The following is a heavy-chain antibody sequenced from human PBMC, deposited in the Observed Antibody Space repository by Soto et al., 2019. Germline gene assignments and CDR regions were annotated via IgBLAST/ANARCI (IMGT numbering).Heavy chain of an antibody. CDR3: ARYTSNIVVVPAYGMDV. J-gene: IGHJ6*02. D-gene: IGHD2-2*01. V-gene: IGHV1-18*01. CDR1: GYTFTSYG. CDR2: ISAYNGNT. Sequence: ASVKVSCKXSGYTFTSYGISWVRQAPGQGLEWMGWISAYNGNTNYAQKLQGRVTMTTDTSTSTAYMELRSLRSDDTAVYYCARYTSNIVVVPAYGMDVWGQGTTVTVSS.